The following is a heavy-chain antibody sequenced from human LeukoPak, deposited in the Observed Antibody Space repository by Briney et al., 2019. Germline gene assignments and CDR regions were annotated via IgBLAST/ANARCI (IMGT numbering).Heavy chain of an antibody. V-gene: IGHV4-61*02. J-gene: IGHJ5*02. D-gene: IGHD1-26*01. CDR3: ARSATIVGISGRDNWFDP. Sequence: SQTLSLTCTVSGGSISSGSYYWSWIRQPAGKGLEWIGRIYTSGSTNYNPSLKSRVTISVDTSKNQFSLKLSSVTAADTAVYYCARSATIVGISGRDNWFDPWGQGTLVTVSS. CDR1: GGSISSGSYY. CDR2: IYTSGST.